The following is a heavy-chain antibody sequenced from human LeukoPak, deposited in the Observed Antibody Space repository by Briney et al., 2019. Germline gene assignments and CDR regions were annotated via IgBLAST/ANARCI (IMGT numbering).Heavy chain of an antibody. J-gene: IGHJ4*02. V-gene: IGHV3-74*01. CDR1: GFTFSSYW. D-gene: IGHD5-18*01. Sequence: GGSLPLSCTVSGFTFSSYWNHWVRHAPRQGLVWVSRITRHWSRTSYADSAKGRFTISRDNAKNPLYLQMNSLRAEDTAVYYCASPRYSYGVPRDYWGQGTLVTVSS. CDR3: ASPRYSYGVPRDY. CDR2: ITRHWSRT.